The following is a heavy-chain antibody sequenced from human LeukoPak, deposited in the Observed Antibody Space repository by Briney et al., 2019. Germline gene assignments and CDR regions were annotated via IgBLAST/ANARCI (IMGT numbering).Heavy chain of an antibody. Sequence: SETLSLTCAVYGGSFSGYYWGWIRQLPGKGLEWIGEINHSGSTNYNPSLKSRVTISVDTSKNQSSLKLSSVTAADTAVYYCARGGMGITIFGVVILSSHNWFDPWGQGTLVTVSS. D-gene: IGHD3-3*01. CDR2: INHSGST. V-gene: IGHV4-34*01. J-gene: IGHJ5*02. CDR1: GGSFSGYY. CDR3: ARGGMGITIFGVVILSSHNWFDP.